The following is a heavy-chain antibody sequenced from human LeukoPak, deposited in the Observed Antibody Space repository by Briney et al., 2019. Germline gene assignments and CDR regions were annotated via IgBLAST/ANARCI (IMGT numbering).Heavy chain of an antibody. J-gene: IGHJ3*02. V-gene: IGHV1-69*04. D-gene: IGHD2-15*01. CDR1: GGTFNSYT. Sequence: GASVKVSCKASGGTFNSYTISWVRQAPGQGLEWMGRIIPILGIANYAQKFQGRVTITADKSTSTAYMELSSLRSEDTAVYYCARDVGWDAFDIWGQGTMVTVSS. CDR2: IIPILGIA. CDR3: ARDVGWDAFDI.